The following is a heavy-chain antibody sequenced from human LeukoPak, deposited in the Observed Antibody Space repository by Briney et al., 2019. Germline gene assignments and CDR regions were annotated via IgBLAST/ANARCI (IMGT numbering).Heavy chain of an antibody. J-gene: IGHJ4*02. CDR2: IYYSGST. CDR1: GGSISSSSYY. CDR3: AREGRIAARPGNYFDY. Sequence: PSETLSLTCTVSGGSISSSSYYWGWIRQPPGKGLEWIGSIYYSGSTYYNPSLKSRVTISVDTSKNQFSLKLSSVTAADTAVYYCAREGRIAARPGNYFDYWGQGALVTVSS. V-gene: IGHV4-39*07. D-gene: IGHD6-6*01.